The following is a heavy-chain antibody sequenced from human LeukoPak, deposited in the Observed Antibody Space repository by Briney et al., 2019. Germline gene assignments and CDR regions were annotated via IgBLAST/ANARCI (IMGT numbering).Heavy chain of an antibody. D-gene: IGHD5-24*01. CDR3: ARDKGYKFDY. V-gene: IGHV3-74*01. CDR1: GFTFGSYW. J-gene: IGHJ4*02. CDR2: INTFGTSA. Sequence: GGSLRLSCAVSGFTFGSYWMNWVRQVPGKGLVWVSHINTFGTSATYADSVKGRFTISRDNAKNTLYLQMNSLRVEDTAVYYCARDKGYKFDYWGQGTLVTVSS.